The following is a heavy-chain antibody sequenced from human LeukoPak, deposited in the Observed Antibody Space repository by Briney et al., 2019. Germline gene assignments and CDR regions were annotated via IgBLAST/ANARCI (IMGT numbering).Heavy chain of an antibody. CDR1: GGSFSGYY. V-gene: IGHV4-34*09. J-gene: IGHJ4*02. CDR2: INHSGST. D-gene: IGHD1-1*01. CDR3: AGGGKNWNDVGSLDY. Sequence: PSETLSLTCAVHGGSFSGYYWSWIRQPPGKGLEWIGEINHSGSTNYNPSLKSRVTISVDTSKNQFSLKLSSVTAADTAVYYCAGGGKNWNDVGSLDYWGQGTLVTVSS.